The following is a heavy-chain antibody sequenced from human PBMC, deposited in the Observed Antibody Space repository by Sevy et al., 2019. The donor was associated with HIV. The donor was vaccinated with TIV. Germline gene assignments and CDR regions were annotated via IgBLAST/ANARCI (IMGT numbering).Heavy chain of an antibody. Sequence: GGSLRLSCAASGFTFDDYAMHWVRQAPGKGLEWVSGISWNSGSIGYADSVKGRFPISRDNAKNSLYLQMNSLRAEDTALYYCAKDQGGGWYYYYGMDVWGQGTTVTVSS. V-gene: IGHV3-9*01. D-gene: IGHD6-19*01. J-gene: IGHJ6*02. CDR1: GFTFDDYA. CDR2: ISWNSGSI. CDR3: AKDQGGGWYYYYGMDV.